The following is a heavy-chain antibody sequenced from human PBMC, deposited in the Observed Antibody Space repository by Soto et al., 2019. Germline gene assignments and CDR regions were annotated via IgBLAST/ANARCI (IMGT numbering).Heavy chain of an antibody. CDR3: AIYDGSTGALHH. J-gene: IGHJ5*02. Sequence: GGSLRLSCAASAFTLSGFWMTWVRQAPGKGLEWLANIKYDGSVKYYVDSVEGRFSISIDNAMKSLYLEMNSLRAEDTAVYYCAIYDGSTGALHHWGQGTLVTVYS. CDR2: IKYDGSVK. D-gene: IGHD1-1*01. CDR1: AFTLSGFW. V-gene: IGHV3-7*02.